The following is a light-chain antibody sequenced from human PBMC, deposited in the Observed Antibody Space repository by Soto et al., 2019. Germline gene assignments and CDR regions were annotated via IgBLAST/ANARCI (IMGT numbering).Light chain of an antibody. CDR2: GNG. CDR1: SSIIGAGYG. V-gene: IGLV1-40*01. J-gene: IGLJ1*01. Sequence: QSVLTQPPSVSGSPGQSVTISCSGTSSIIGAGYGVHWYHQLPGTAPKLVVSGNGNRPSGVPDRLSASKSGASASLAITGLQAEDEGHYYCQSYDKRLTAYVFGTGTKVTVL. CDR3: QSYDKRLTAYV.